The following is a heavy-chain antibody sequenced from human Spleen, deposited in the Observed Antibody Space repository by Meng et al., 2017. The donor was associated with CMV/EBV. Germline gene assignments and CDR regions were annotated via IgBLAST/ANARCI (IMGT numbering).Heavy chain of an antibody. Sequence: GESLKISCAASGFTFSSYSMNWVRQAPGKGLEWVSIISGSSSYIYYADSVKGRFTISRDNSKNTLYLQMNSLRAEDTAVYYCATGGVVVPTARDRFDPWGQGTLVTVSS. D-gene: IGHD2-2*01. CDR2: ISGSSSYI. J-gene: IGHJ5*02. CDR1: GFTFSSYS. V-gene: IGHV3-21*04. CDR3: ATGGVVVPTARDRFDP.